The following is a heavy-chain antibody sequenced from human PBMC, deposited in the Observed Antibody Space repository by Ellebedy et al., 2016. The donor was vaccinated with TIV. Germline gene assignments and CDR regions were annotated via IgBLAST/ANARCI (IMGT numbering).Heavy chain of an antibody. CDR2: ISLSSSTI. J-gene: IGHJ4*02. D-gene: IGHD6-19*01. CDR3: AKETASGWSYYFDY. CDR1: GFTFSSYG. Sequence: GESLKISCAASGFTFSSYGMNWVRQAPGKGLEWVSYISLSSSTIYYADSVKGRFTIFRDNVQNVLYLQMNSLRAEDTAVYYCAKETASGWSYYFDYWGQGTLVTVSP. V-gene: IGHV3-48*01.